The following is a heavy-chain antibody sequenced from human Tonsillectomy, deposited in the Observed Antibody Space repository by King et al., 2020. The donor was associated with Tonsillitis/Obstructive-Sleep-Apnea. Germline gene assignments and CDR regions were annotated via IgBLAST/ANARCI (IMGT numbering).Heavy chain of an antibody. J-gene: IGHJ3*02. CDR3: ARGYCSSPSCHGDDAFDI. Sequence: QLQESGPGLVKPSGTLSLTCAVSGGSISSSNWWSWVRQPPGKGLEWIGKIYHSGSTDYHPSLTSRVTISVDKSKNHFSLRLRSVTAADTAGYYCARGYCSSPSCHGDDAFDIWGQGTMVTVSS. CDR1: GGSISSSNW. V-gene: IGHV4-4*02. CDR2: IYHSGST. D-gene: IGHD2-2*01.